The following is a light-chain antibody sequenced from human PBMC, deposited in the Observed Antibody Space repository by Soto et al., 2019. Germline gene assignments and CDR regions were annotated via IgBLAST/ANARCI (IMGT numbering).Light chain of an antibody. V-gene: IGLV2-14*01. J-gene: IGLJ1*01. CDR3: FSYTSSTAYV. Sequence: QSVLTQPASVSGSPGQSITISCTGSTTDLGAYGYVSWYQLHPGKAPKLMIYEVSNRPSGISDRFSASKSGNTASLTISGLQDDDEADYYCFSYTSSTAYVFGTGTKVTVL. CDR1: TTDLGAYGY. CDR2: EVS.